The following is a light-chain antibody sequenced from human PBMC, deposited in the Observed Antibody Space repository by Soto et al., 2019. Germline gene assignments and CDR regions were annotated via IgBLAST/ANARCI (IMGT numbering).Light chain of an antibody. CDR1: SSDLGAYKY. Sequence: QSVLAQPASVSGSPGQSITISCAGTSSDLGAYKYVSWYQQHPDKAPKLILYEVSRRPSGVSNRFSGSKSGNTASLTISGLLADDEADYSCSSYTSTSTLVFGT. V-gene: IGLV2-14*03. CDR3: SSYTSTSTLV. CDR2: EVS. J-gene: IGLJ1*01.